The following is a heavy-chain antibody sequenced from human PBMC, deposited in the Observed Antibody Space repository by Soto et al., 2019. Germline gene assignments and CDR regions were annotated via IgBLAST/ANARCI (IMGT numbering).Heavy chain of an antibody. V-gene: IGHV4-59*01. CDR1: GGSISSYY. Sequence: PSESLSLTCTVTGGSISSYYWSWIRQPPGQGLEWIGYIYYSGSTNYNPSLKSRVAISVDTSKNQFSLKLSSVTAADTAVYYCARDIGSYYYSSGPKWAFYIWGQGTMVTVSS. CDR2: IYYSGST. D-gene: IGHD3-22*01. J-gene: IGHJ3*02. CDR3: ARDIGSYYYSSGPKWAFYI.